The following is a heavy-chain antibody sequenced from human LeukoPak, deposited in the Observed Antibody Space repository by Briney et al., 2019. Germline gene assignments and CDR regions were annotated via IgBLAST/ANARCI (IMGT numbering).Heavy chain of an antibody. Sequence: EASVKVSCKASGYTFTGYYIHWVRQAPGQGLEWMGWINPNSGGTNYAQKLQGRVTMTRDTSISTAYMELSSLRSDDTAVYYCASALETGYSSSWYYFDYWGQGTLVTVSS. CDR1: GYTFTGYY. V-gene: IGHV1-2*02. CDR3: ASALETGYSSSWYYFDY. CDR2: INPNSGGT. J-gene: IGHJ4*02. D-gene: IGHD6-13*01.